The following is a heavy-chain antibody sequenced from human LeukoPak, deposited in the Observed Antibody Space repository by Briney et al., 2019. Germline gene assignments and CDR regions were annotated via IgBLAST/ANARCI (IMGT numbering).Heavy chain of an antibody. V-gene: IGHV3-30*03. Sequence: GGPLRLSCAASGFSFSSYWMTWVRQAPGKGLEWVAVISYDGSNAFPADSVKGRLTISRDNSKNTVYLQMNSLRSEDTAIYYCARDRAQDDAFDVWGQGTMVTVSS. J-gene: IGHJ3*01. CDR1: GFSFSSYW. CDR3: ARDRAQDDAFDV. CDR2: ISYDGSNA.